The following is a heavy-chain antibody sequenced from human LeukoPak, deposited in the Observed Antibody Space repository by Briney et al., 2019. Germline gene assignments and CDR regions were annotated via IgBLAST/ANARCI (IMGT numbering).Heavy chain of an antibody. Sequence: GGSLRLSCAASGFTVSSYAMSWVRQAPGKGLEWVSAISGSGGSTYYADSVKGRFTISRDNSKNTLYLQMNSLRAEDTAVYYCAKELAAVAGLGGNYFDYWGQGTLVTVSS. CDR3: AKELAAVAGLGGNYFDY. CDR1: GFTVSSYA. V-gene: IGHV3-23*01. CDR2: ISGSGGST. D-gene: IGHD6-19*01. J-gene: IGHJ4*02.